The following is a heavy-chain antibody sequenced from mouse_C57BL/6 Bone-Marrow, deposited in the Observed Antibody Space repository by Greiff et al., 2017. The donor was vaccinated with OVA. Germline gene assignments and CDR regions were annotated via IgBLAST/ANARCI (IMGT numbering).Heavy chain of an antibody. D-gene: IGHD1-1*01. Sequence: VQLKESGGGLVKPGGSLKLSCAASGFTFSDYGMHWVRQAPEKGLEWVAYISSGSSTIYYADTVKGRVTISRDNAKNTLFLQMTSLRSEDTAMYYCASGSRYYAMDYWGQGTSVTVSS. CDR3: ASGSRYYAMDY. V-gene: IGHV5-17*01. CDR2: ISSGSSTI. J-gene: IGHJ4*01. CDR1: GFTFSDYG.